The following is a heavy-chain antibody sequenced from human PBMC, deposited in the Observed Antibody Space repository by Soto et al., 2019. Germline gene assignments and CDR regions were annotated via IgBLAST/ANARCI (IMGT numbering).Heavy chain of an antibody. Sequence: GGSLRLSCAASGFTVSSNYMSWVRQAPGKGLEWVSVIYSGGSTYYADSVKGRFTISRDNSKNTLYLQMNSLRAEDTAVYYCARARSSTSRSAFYIWGQGTMVTVSS. CDR3: ARARSSTSRSAFYI. D-gene: IGHD2-2*01. CDR1: GFTVSSNY. CDR2: IYSGGST. J-gene: IGHJ3*02. V-gene: IGHV3-53*01.